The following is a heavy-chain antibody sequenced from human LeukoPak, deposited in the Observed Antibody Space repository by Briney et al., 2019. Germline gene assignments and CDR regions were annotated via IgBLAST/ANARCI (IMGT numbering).Heavy chain of an antibody. CDR1: GGSISSYY. CDR3: ARSPLAAAGTGWFDP. D-gene: IGHD6-13*01. CDR2: IYTSGST. V-gene: IGHV4-4*07. Sequence: SETLSLTCTVSGGSISSYYWSWIRQPAGRGLEWIGRIYTSGSTNYNPSLKSRVTMSVDTSKNQFSLKLSSVTAADTAVYYCARSPLAAAGTGWFDPWGQGTLVTVSS. J-gene: IGHJ5*02.